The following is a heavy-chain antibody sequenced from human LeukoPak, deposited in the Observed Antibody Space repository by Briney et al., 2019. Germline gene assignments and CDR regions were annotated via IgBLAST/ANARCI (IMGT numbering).Heavy chain of an antibody. D-gene: IGHD3-22*01. CDR3: ARGSGETGGYYYVY. V-gene: IGHV1-69*13. CDR2: IIPMFGTA. Sequence: SVKVSCKASGGSFSRYAISWVRQAPGQGLEWIGGIIPMFGTANYAQKFQGRVTITADESTRTAYMELRTLRSEDTAIYYCARGSGETGGYYYVYWGRGTPVTVSS. CDR1: GGSFSRYA. J-gene: IGHJ4*02.